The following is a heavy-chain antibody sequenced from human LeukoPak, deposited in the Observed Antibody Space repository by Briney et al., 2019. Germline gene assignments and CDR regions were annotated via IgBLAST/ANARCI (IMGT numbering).Heavy chain of an antibody. Sequence: ASVKVSCTASGYTFTGYYMHWVRQAPGQGLEWMGWINPNSGGTNYAQKFQGRVTMTRDTSISTAYMELSRLRSDDTAVYYCARDRNPLKTYYYDSSGPKYYFDYWGQGTLVTVSS. V-gene: IGHV1-2*02. D-gene: IGHD3-22*01. CDR2: INPNSGGT. CDR1: GYTFTGYY. J-gene: IGHJ4*02. CDR3: ARDRNPLKTYYYDSSGPKYYFDY.